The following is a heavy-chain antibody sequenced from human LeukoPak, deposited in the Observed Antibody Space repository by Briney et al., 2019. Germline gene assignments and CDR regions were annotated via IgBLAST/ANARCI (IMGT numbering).Heavy chain of an antibody. Sequence: PGGSLRLSCAASGFTFSSYAISWVRQAPGKGLEWVSAISGSGGSTYYADSVKGRFTISRDNSKNTLYLQMNSLRAEDTAVYYCAKVQVVSPNFDYWGQGTLVTVSS. V-gene: IGHV3-23*01. CDR2: ISGSGGST. J-gene: IGHJ4*02. CDR3: AKVQVVSPNFDY. D-gene: IGHD2-2*01. CDR1: GFTFSSYA.